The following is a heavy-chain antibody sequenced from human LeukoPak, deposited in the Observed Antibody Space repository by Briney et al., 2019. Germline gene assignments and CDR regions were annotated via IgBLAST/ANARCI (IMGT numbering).Heavy chain of an antibody. CDR2: ISAYYGNT. CDR1: GYTFTSYG. CDR3: ARDGVGATGGTPFFDY. J-gene: IGHJ4*02. Sequence: ASVKVSCKASGYTFTSYGISWVRQAPGQGLEWMGWISAYYGNTNYAQKLQGRVTMTTDTSTSTAYMELRSLRSDDTAVYYCARDGVGATGGTPFFDYWGQGTLVTVSS. D-gene: IGHD1-26*01. V-gene: IGHV1-18*01.